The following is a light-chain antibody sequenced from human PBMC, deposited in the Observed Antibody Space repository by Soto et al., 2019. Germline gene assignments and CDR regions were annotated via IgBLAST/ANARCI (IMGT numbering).Light chain of an antibody. CDR1: QSLSSY. J-gene: IGKJ2*01. CDR2: AGS. Sequence: DIQMTQYPSSLSASVGDRVTITCRASQSLSSYLNWYQQKPGKDPKLLIYAGSSFQSGVQSRFSGRGSGADFTLTISSLQSEDFATYFCQQTYNIPVTFGQGTKLEIK. CDR3: QQTYNIPVT. V-gene: IGKV1-39*01.